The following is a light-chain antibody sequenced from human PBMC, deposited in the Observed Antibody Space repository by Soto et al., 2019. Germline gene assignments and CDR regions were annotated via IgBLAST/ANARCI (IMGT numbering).Light chain of an antibody. V-gene: IGKV1-5*01. Sequence: DIQMTQSPSTLSASVGDRVTITCRASQSISTYLAWYQQKAGKAPKLLIYGASNLESGVPSRFSGSGSGTEFTLTISSLQPDDFATYYCQQYNSYPWTFGQGTKVDIK. J-gene: IGKJ1*01. CDR2: GAS. CDR3: QQYNSYPWT. CDR1: QSISTY.